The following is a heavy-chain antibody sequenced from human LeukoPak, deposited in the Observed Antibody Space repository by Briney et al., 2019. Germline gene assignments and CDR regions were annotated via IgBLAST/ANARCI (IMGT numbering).Heavy chain of an antibody. CDR1: GFIFGDYA. CDR3: ARDAAGYDAFDI. J-gene: IGHJ3*02. V-gene: IGHV3-66*01. Sequence: GGSLRLSCAASGFIFGDYAMHWVRQAPGKGLEWVSLIYSGGSTFYADSEKGRFTISRDNSKNTLYLQMNSLRAEDTAVYYCARDAAGYDAFDIWGQGTMVTVSS. D-gene: IGHD3-10*01. CDR2: IYSGGST.